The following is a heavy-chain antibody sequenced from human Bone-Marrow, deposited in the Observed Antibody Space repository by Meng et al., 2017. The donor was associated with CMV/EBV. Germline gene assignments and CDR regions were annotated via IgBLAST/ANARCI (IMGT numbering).Heavy chain of an antibody. D-gene: IGHD2-2*01. CDR3: ARGYCSSTSCYVFRFDP. J-gene: IGHJ5*02. Sequence: GGSLRLSCAASGFTVSSNYMSWVRQAPGKGLEWVSVIYSGGSTYYADSVKGRFTISRDNSKNTLYLQMNSLRAEDTAVYYCARGYCSSTSCYVFRFDPWGQGTRVTVSS. CDR2: IYSGGST. V-gene: IGHV3-66*02. CDR1: GFTVSSNY.